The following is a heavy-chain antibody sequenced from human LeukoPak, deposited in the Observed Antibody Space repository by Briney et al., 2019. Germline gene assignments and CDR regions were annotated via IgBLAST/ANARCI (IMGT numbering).Heavy chain of an antibody. CDR1: GFTFSSYA. CDR3: ARDGPVGYDFWSGYYTAGANWFDP. J-gene: IGHJ5*02. Sequence: PGGSLRLSCAASGFTFSSYAMSWVRQAPGKGLEWVSGINWNGGSTGYADSVKGRFTISRDNAKNSLYLQMNSLRAEDTALYYCARDGPVGYDFWSGYYTAGANWFDPWGQGTLVTVSS. V-gene: IGHV3-20*04. D-gene: IGHD3-3*01. CDR2: INWNGGST.